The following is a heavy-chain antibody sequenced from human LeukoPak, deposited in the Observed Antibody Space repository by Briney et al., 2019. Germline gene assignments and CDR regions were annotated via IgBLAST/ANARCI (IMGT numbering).Heavy chain of an antibody. CDR2: IYYSGST. Sequence: SETLSLTCTVSGGSISSYYWSWIRQPPGKGPEWIGYIYYSGSTNYNPSLKSRVTISVDTSKNQFSLKLSSVTAADTAVYYCARVMDIVVVPAAKGWFDPWGQGTLVTVSS. CDR1: GGSISSYY. CDR3: ARVMDIVVVPAAKGWFDP. V-gene: IGHV4-59*01. J-gene: IGHJ5*02. D-gene: IGHD2-2*03.